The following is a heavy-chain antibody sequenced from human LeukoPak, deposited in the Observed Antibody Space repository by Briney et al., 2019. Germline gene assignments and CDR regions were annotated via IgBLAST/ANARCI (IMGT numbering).Heavy chain of an antibody. D-gene: IGHD3-22*01. CDR2: IYSDGSTT. Sequence: GSLRLSCAASGFTFSNYWMYWVRQAPGKGLVWVSRIYSDGSTTSYADSVKGRFTISRDNAKNTLYLQMNSLRAEDTAVYYCSTMIGVVEASDIWGQGTMVTVSS. CDR1: GFTFSNYW. CDR3: STMIGVVEASDI. J-gene: IGHJ3*02. V-gene: IGHV3-74*01.